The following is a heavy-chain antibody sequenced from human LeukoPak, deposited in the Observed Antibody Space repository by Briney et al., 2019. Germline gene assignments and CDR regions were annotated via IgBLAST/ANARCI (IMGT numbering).Heavy chain of an antibody. CDR1: GGSFSGYY. D-gene: IGHD2-2*01. J-gene: IGHJ4*02. Sequence: SETLSLTCAVYGGSFSGYYWSWIRQPPGKGLEWIGEINHSGSTNYNPSLKSRVTISVDTSKNQFSLKLSSVTAADTAVYYCARGVGRLRYCSSTSYSHDYWGQGTLVTVSS. V-gene: IGHV4-34*01. CDR2: INHSGST. CDR3: ARGVGRLRYCSSTSYSHDY.